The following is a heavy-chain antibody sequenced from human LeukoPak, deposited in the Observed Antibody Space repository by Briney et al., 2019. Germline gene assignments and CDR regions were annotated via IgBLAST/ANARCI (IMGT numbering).Heavy chain of an antibody. Sequence: PSETLSLTCTVSGDSMIDNNFYWGWTRQSPQKGLEWIASIYYNGRSLYNPSLRSLVTISLDAPKNQIFLKLSSVTAADTAVYYCTKDSFGAVRDSWGRGILVTVSS. V-gene: IGHV4-39*07. CDR2: IYYNGRS. CDR3: TKDSFGAVRDS. J-gene: IGHJ5*02. D-gene: IGHD1-26*01. CDR1: GDSMIDNNFY.